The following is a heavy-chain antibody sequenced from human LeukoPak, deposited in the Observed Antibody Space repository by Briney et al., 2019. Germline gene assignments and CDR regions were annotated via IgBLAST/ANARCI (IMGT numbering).Heavy chain of an antibody. CDR3: ARDQRYRSDFDY. D-gene: IGHD5-18*01. CDR2: ISSSSSYI. V-gene: IGHV3-21*01. J-gene: IGHJ4*02. Sequence: GGSLRLSCAASGFTFSSYSMNWVRQAPGKGLEWVSSISSSSSYIYYADPVKGRFTISRDNAKNSLYLQMNSLRAEDTAVYYCARDQRYRSDFDYWGQGTLVTVSS. CDR1: GFTFSSYS.